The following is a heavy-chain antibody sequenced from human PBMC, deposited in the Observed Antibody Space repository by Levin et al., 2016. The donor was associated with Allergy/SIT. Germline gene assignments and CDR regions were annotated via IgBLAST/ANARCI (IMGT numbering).Heavy chain of an antibody. J-gene: IGHJ2*01. CDR2: INHSGSA. D-gene: IGHD3-22*01. CDR1: GGSFSGYY. V-gene: IGHV4-34*01. Sequence: SETLSLTCAVYGGSFSGYYWSWIRQPPGKGLEWIGEINHSGSANYNPSLKSRVTISVDTSKNQFSLKLTSVTAADTAVYYCARTHYDTSGYYKNWYFDLWGRGTLVTVSS. CDR3: ARTHYDTSGYYKNWYFDL.